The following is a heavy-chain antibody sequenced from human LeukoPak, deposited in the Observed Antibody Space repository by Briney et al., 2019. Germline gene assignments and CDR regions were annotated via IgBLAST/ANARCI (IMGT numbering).Heavy chain of an antibody. Sequence: GGSLRLSCAASGFTFSSYSMNWVRQAPGKGLEWVSSISSSSSHIYYADSVKGRFTISRDNAKNSLYLQMNSLRAEDTAVYYCARDGIHYYGSASSWGQGTLVTVSS. J-gene: IGHJ4*02. D-gene: IGHD3-10*01. CDR1: GFTFSSYS. CDR3: ARDGIHYYGSASS. CDR2: ISSSSSHI. V-gene: IGHV3-21*01.